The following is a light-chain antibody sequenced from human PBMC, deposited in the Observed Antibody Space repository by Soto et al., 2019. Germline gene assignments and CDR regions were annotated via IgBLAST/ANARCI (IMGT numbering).Light chain of an antibody. CDR1: QSLLNSNGYHY. CDR3: MQALTAPPT. Sequence: DIVMTQSPLSLPVTPGEPASISCRSSQSLLNSNGYHYLDRYLQKPGQSPQLLIYLGSNRASGVPERFSGSGSGTDFTLKISRVEDEDVGVYHCMQALTAPPTFGQGTKVEIK. V-gene: IGKV2-28*01. J-gene: IGKJ1*01. CDR2: LGS.